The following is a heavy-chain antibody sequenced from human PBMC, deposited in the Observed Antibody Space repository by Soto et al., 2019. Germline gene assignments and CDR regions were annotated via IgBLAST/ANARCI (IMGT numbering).Heavy chain of an antibody. CDR1: GYTFTSYA. Sequence: GASVKVSCKASGYTFTSYAMHWVRQAPGQRLEWMGWINAGNGNTKYSQKFQGRVTITRDTSASTAYMELSSLRSEDTAVYYCARIIVATEYYYFDYWGQGTLVTVSS. CDR2: INAGNGNT. V-gene: IGHV1-3*01. CDR3: ARIIVATEYYYFDY. J-gene: IGHJ4*02. D-gene: IGHD5-12*01.